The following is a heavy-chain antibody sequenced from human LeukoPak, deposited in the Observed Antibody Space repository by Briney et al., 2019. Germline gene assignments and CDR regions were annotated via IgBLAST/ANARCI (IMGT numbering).Heavy chain of an antibody. Sequence: ASVKVSCKASGYTFTSYGISWVRQAPGQGLEWMGWISAYNGNTNYAQKLQGRVTMTTDTSTSTAYMELSSLRSEDTAVYYCARECGGDCYGGISDAFDIWGQGTMVTVSS. V-gene: IGHV1-18*01. J-gene: IGHJ3*02. CDR2: ISAYNGNT. D-gene: IGHD2-21*01. CDR3: ARECGGDCYGGISDAFDI. CDR1: GYTFTSYG.